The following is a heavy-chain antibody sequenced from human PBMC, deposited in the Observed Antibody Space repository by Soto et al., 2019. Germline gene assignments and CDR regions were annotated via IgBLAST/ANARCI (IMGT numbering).Heavy chain of an antibody. CDR3: ARGNHSHYGSGPYFDYGMDV. D-gene: IGHD3-10*01. CDR2: MNPNSGNT. J-gene: IGHJ6*02. CDR1: GYTFTSYD. Sequence: ASVKVACKASGYTFTSYDINWVRQATGQGLEWMGWMNPNSGNTGYAQKFQGRVTMTRNTSISTAYMELSSLRSEDTAVYYCARGNHSHYGSGPYFDYGMDVWGQGTTVPVSS. V-gene: IGHV1-8*01.